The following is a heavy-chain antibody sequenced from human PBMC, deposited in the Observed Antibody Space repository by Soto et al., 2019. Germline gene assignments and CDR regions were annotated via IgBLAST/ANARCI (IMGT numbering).Heavy chain of an antibody. CDR1: GCSISSGGYY. CDR2: IYYSGST. CDR3: ARETRSHYYGSFFGMDV. V-gene: IGHV4-31*03. D-gene: IGHD3-10*01. Sequence: PSETLSLTCTVSGCSISSGGYYWSWIRQHPGKGLEWIGYIYYSGSTYYNPSLKSRVTISVDTSKNQFSLNLSSVTAADTAVYYCARETRSHYYGSFFGMDVWGQGTTVTVSS. J-gene: IGHJ6*02.